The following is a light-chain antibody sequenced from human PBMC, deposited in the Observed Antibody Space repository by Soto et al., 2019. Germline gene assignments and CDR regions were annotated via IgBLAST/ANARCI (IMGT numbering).Light chain of an antibody. CDR2: GAS. Sequence: ELVLTQSPGTLSLSPGDRATLSCRSSQSAYSSYLSWYQQKPGQAPRLLIYGASNRATGIPDRFSGSGSGPDFTLTISGLEPEDFAVYYCQQYGTSLFTFGGGTRVEIK. CDR3: QQYGTSLFT. J-gene: IGKJ4*01. CDR1: QSAYSSY. V-gene: IGKV3-20*01.